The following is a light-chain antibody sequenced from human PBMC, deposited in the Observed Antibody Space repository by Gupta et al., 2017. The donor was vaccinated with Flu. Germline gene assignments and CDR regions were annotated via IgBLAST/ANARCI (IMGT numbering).Light chain of an antibody. CDR1: QGIHKY. V-gene: IGKV1-27*01. J-gene: IGKJ1*01. CDR2: SAS. Sequence: SPSSLYASVGDRVNISCRSSQGIHKYLICYHQKPGKVPNLLIYSASTLQSGVASRFSGSGSGTDFTRTISSLQPEAVGTYYCQKFNDASWT. CDR3: QKFNDASWT.